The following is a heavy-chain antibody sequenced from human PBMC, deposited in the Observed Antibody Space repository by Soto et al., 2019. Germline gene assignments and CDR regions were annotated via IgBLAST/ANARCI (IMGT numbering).Heavy chain of an antibody. V-gene: IGHV3-23*01. D-gene: IGHD1-26*01. CDR3: TAWNSGSQTDY. CDR1: GFPFSSYV. Sequence: EVQLLESGGGLVQRGGSLRLSCAASGFPFSSYVMSWVRQAPGKGLEWVSGISGGGSNTFYADSVKGRFTISRDNSKNTAYLQMNSLKTEDTAVYYCTAWNSGSQTDYWGQGTLVTVSS. J-gene: IGHJ4*02. CDR2: ISGGGSNT.